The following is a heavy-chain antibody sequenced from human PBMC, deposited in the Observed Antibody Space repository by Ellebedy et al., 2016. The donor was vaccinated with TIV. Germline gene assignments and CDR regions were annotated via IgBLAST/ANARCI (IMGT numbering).Heavy chain of an antibody. CDR3: ASDGLRFLVDAFDI. Sequence: PGGSLRPSCAASGFTFSSYWMSWVSQAPGKGLEWVANIKQDGSEKYYVDSVKGRFTISRDNAKNSLYLQMNRLRAEETAVYYCASDGLRFLVDAFDIWGQGKMVTVSS. J-gene: IGHJ3*02. CDR2: IKQDGSEK. D-gene: IGHD3-3*01. V-gene: IGHV3-7*01. CDR1: GFTFSSYW.